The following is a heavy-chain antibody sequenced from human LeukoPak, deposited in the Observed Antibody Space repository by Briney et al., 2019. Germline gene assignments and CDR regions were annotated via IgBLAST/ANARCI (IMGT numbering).Heavy chain of an antibody. CDR2: IWDDGRNK. J-gene: IGHJ4*02. V-gene: IGHV3-33*06. D-gene: IGHD6-6*01. CDR3: AKDPCIAARRELDY. CDR1: GFTFSSYG. Sequence: PGRSLRLSCAASGFTFSSYGMHWVRQAPGKGLEWVAVIWDDGRNKYYADSVKGRFTISRGNSKNTLYLQMNSLRAEDTAVYDCAKDPCIAARRELDYWGQGTLVTVSS.